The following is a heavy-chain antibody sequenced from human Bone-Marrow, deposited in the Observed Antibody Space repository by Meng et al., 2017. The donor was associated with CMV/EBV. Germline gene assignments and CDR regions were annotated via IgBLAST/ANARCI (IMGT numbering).Heavy chain of an antibody. D-gene: IGHD4-23*01. V-gene: IGHV3-30*02. CDR1: GFTFSSYG. CDR3: ARGLRGRWAASAFDI. CDR2: IRYDGSNK. J-gene: IGHJ3*02. Sequence: GESLKISCAASGFTFSSYGMHWVRQAPGKGLEWVAFIRYDGSNKYYADSVKGRFTISRDNAKNSLYLQMNSLRAEDTAVYYCARGLRGRWAASAFDIWGQGTMVTVSS.